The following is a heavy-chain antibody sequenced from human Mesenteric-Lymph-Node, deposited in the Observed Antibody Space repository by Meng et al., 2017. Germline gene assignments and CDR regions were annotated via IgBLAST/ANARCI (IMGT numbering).Heavy chain of an antibody. V-gene: IGHV1-69*13. CDR3: AREIVTEYYDILTGYAMDV. CDR2: IIPIFGTA. J-gene: IGHJ6*02. D-gene: IGHD3-9*01. Sequence: SVKVSCKASGGTFSSYAISWLRQAPGQGLEWMGGIIPIFGTANYAQKFQGRVTITADESTSTAYMELSSLRSEDTAVYYCAREIVTEYYDILTGYAMDVWGQGTTVTVSS. CDR1: GGTFSSYA.